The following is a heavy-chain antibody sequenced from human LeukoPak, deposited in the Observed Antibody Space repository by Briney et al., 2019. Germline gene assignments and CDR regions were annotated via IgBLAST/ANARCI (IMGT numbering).Heavy chain of an antibody. J-gene: IGHJ4*02. V-gene: IGHV3-33*08. Sequence: GGSLRLSCAASGFSFSNYQMNWVRQAPGKGLEWVAVVHDDGDTKYYVDSVKGRFTISRDNSKNTLYLQMSTLRDEDTAIYYCATGSGHYYDRWGQGTLVTVSS. CDR2: VHDDGDTK. D-gene: IGHD3-3*01. CDR3: ATGSGHYYDR. CDR1: GFSFSNYQ.